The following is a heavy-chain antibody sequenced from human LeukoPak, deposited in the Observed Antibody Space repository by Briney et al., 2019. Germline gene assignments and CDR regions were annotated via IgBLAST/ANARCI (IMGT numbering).Heavy chain of an antibody. CDR3: AKGEFASGSYHLDY. J-gene: IGHJ4*02. CDR2: IWYDGSNK. CDR1: GYTFRRHG. D-gene: IGHD3-10*01. Sequence: GGSLRLSCAASGYTFRRHGMHWVRQAPGKGLEWVAVIWYDGSNKYYADSVKGRSTISRDNSKSTLYLEMNSLRGEDTAVYYCAKGEFASGSYHLDYWGQGTLATVSS. V-gene: IGHV3-33*06.